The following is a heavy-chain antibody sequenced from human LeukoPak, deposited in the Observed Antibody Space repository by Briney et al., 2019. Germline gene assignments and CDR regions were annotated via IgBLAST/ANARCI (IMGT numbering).Heavy chain of an antibody. J-gene: IGHJ4*02. CDR1: GYTFTSYG. CDR3: AREEGDGYNY. CDR2: ISAYNGNT. D-gene: IGHD5-24*01. V-gene: IGHV1-18*01. Sequence: ASVKVSCKASGYTFTSYGISWVRQAPGQGLEWMGWISAYNGNTNYAQKFQGRVTMTRDTSTSTVYMELSSLRSEDTAVYYCAREEGDGYNYWGQGTLVTVSS.